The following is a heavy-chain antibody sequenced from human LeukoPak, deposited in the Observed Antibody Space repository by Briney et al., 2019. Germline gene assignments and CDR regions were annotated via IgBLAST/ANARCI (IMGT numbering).Heavy chain of an antibody. CDR1: GYSISSGYY. CDR2: IYHSGST. Sequence: PSETLSLTCTVSGYSISSGYYWGWIRQPPGKGLEWIGSIYHSGSTYYNPSLESRVTISVDTSKNQFSLKLSSVTAADTAVYYCARDRDSSGYPPADYWGQGTLVTVSS. CDR3: ARDRDSSGYPPADY. J-gene: IGHJ4*02. D-gene: IGHD3-22*01. V-gene: IGHV4-38-2*02.